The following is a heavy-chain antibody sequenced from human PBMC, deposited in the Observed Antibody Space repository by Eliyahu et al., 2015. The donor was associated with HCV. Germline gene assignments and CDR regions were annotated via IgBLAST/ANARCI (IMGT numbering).Heavy chain of an antibody. Sequence: EVQLVESGGGLVQPGGSLSLSXAASGFTFFDYWMHWVRQVPGKGLMWVXRITADGHTTTYADSVKGRFTVSRDNAKKMLYLQMNSLRSEDTAVYYCANVLGQQLITAEYWGQGTPVTVSS. J-gene: IGHJ4*02. D-gene: IGHD6-13*01. CDR3: ANVLGQQLITAEY. CDR2: ITADGHTT. CDR1: GFTFFDYW. V-gene: IGHV3-74*01.